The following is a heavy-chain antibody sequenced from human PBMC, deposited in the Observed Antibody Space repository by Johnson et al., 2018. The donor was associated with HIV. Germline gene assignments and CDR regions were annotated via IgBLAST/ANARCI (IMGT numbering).Heavy chain of an antibody. J-gene: IGHJ3*02. CDR1: GFTFSSYA. CDR2: ISYDGSNK. Sequence: QVQLVESGGGLVKPGGSLRLSCAASGFTFSSYAMHWVRQAPGKGLEWVAVISYDGSNKYYADSVKGRFTISRDNAKNSLYLQMNRLRGEDTALYHCAKDMSGYDDAFDIWGQGTMVTVSS. V-gene: IGHV3-30*04. CDR3: AKDMSGYDDAFDI. D-gene: IGHD5-12*01.